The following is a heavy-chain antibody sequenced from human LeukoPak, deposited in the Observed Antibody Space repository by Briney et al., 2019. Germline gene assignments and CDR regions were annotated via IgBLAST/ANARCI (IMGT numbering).Heavy chain of an antibody. CDR2: IIPILGIA. V-gene: IGHV1-69*04. CDR1: GGTFSSYA. J-gene: IGHJ5*02. CDR3: ATAALGYCSSTSCPRWFDP. D-gene: IGHD2-2*01. Sequence: SVKVSCKASGGTFSSYAISWVRQVPGQGLEWMGRIIPILGIANYAQKFQGRVTITADKSTSTAYMELSSLRSEDTAVYYCATAALGYCSSTSCPRWFDPWGQGTLVTVSS.